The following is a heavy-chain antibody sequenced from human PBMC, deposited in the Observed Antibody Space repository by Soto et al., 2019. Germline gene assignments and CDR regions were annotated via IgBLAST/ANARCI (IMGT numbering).Heavy chain of an antibody. CDR3: ESLPQFEVVTPLYAFDI. CDR2: IDPSDSYT. D-gene: IGHD2-21*02. Sequence: PGESLEISFNGSGYTFTSYWISWVRQRPGKGLEWMGRIDPSDSYTNSSPSFQAHVTISADKSISTAYLQWSSMKASETDMYYCESLPQFEVVTPLYAFDIWGQGTMVTVSS. J-gene: IGHJ3*02. CDR1: GYTFTSYW. V-gene: IGHV5-10-1*01.